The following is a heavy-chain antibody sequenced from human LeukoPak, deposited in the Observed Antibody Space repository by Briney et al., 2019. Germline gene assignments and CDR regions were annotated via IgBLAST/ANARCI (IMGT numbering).Heavy chain of an antibody. Sequence: GGSLRLSCAASGFTFSSYSMNWVRQAPGTGLEWVAFIRYDGSNKNYADSVKGRFTISRDNFMSTVYLQMNSLRAEDTAVYYCAKDRQTITIFGVVNTPRANFDYWGQGTLVTVSA. CDR2: IRYDGSNK. CDR1: GFTFSSYS. CDR3: AKDRQTITIFGVVNTPRANFDY. V-gene: IGHV3-30*02. D-gene: IGHD3-3*01. J-gene: IGHJ4*02.